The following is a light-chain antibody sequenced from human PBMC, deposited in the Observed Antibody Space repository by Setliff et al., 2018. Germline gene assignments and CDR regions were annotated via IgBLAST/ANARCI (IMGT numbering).Light chain of an antibody. V-gene: IGKV4-1*01. J-gene: IGKJ1*01. Sequence: DIVMTQSPDSLAVSLGEGATINCKSSQSVLYSSNNKNYLAWYQQKPGQPPKLLIYWASIRESGVPDRFSGSGSGTDFTLTISSLQAEDVAVYYCQQYYSTPPTFGQGTKVDIK. CDR3: QQYYSTPPT. CDR2: WAS. CDR1: QSVLYSSNNKNY.